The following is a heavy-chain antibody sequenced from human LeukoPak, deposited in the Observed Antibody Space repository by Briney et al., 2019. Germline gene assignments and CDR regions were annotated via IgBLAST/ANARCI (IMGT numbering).Heavy chain of an antibody. CDR2: IYYSGST. V-gene: IGHV4-59*12. Sequence: KPSETLSLTCTVSGGSISSYYWSWIRQPPGKGLEWIGYIYYSGSTNYNPSLKSRVTISVDTSKNQFSLKLSSVTAADTAVYYCARESARYRFYYMDVWGKGTTVTVSS. D-gene: IGHD1-1*01. J-gene: IGHJ6*03. CDR1: GGSISSYY. CDR3: ARESARYRFYYMDV.